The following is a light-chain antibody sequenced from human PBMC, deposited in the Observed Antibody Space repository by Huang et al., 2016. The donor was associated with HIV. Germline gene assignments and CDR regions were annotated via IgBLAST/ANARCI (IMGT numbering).Light chain of an antibody. CDR3: QQYNNWPPVT. Sequence: VMTQSPATLSVSPGERATLSCRASESVGITLAWYQQRSGQAPRLLIYGASTRATGVPARFSGRGSGTEFTLTINSLQSEDLAIYYCQQYNNWPPVTFGQGTRLEIK. J-gene: IGKJ5*01. V-gene: IGKV3-15*01. CDR1: ESVGIT. CDR2: GAS.